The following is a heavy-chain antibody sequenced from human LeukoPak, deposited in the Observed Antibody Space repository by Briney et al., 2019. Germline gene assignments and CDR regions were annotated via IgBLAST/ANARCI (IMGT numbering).Heavy chain of an antibody. CDR1: GGSISSSSYY. V-gene: IGHV4-39*01. CDR2: IYYSGST. Sequence: KPSETLSLTCTVSGGSISSSSYYWGWIRQPPGKGLEWIGSIYYSGSTYYNPSLKSRVTISVDTSKNQFSLKLSSVTAADTAVYYCARYAIRSGPFYYFDYWGQGTLVTVSS. J-gene: IGHJ4*02. D-gene: IGHD3-3*01. CDR3: ARYAIRSGPFYYFDY.